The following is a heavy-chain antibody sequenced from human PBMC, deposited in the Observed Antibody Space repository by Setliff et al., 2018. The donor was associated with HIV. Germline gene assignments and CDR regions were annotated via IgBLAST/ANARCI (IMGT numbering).Heavy chain of an antibody. V-gene: IGHV1-46*01. CDR2: INPSGGTT. J-gene: IGHJ4*01. D-gene: IGHD1-26*01. CDR1: GYTFTSYY. Sequence: ASVKVSCKESGYTFTSYYMHWVRQAPGKGLEWMGIINPSGGTTSYAQKFQGRVTMTRDTSTSTVYMELSSLRSEDTAVYYCAREGLVGATQRHFDYWGHVTLVTVSS. CDR3: AREGLVGATQRHFDY.